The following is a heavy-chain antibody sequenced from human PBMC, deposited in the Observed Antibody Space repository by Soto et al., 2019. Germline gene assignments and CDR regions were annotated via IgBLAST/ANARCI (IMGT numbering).Heavy chain of an antibody. D-gene: IGHD4-17*01. CDR3: ATDRYGDYFDY. CDR1: GYTLTKFR. CDR2: IDAYSGDT. V-gene: IGHV1-24*01. Sequence: ASVKVSCKASGYTLTKFRFNWVRQAPGKGLEWMGGIDAYSGDTNYTQKFQGRVTMTKDTSTDTAYMELSSLRSEDTAVYYCATDRYGDYFDYWGQGTLVTVSS. J-gene: IGHJ4*02.